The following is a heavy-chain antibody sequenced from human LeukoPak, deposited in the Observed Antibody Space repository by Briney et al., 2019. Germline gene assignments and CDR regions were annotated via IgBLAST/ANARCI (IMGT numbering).Heavy chain of an antibody. D-gene: IGHD3-3*01. CDR1: GFTFSSYS. J-gene: IGHJ4*02. CDR2: ISSSSSYI. V-gene: IGHV3-21*01. CDR3: ARDAYYDFPFDY. Sequence: GGSLRLSCAASGFTFSSYSMNWVRQAPGKGLEWVSSISSSSSYIYYADPVKGRFTISRDNAKNSLYLQMNSLRAEDTAVYYCARDAYYDFPFDYWGQGTLVTVSS.